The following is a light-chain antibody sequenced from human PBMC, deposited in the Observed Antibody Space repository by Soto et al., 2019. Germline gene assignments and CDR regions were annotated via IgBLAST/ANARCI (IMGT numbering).Light chain of an antibody. V-gene: IGLV2-14*01. CDR1: SSDVGGYNY. CDR2: DVS. J-gene: IGLJ2*01. Sequence: QSALTQPASVSGSPGQSITISCTGTSSDVGGYNYVSWYQQHPVKAPKLMIYDVSNRPSGVSNRFSGSKSGNTASLTIPGLQAEDEADYYCSSYTSSSTLVFGGETK. CDR3: SSYTSSSTLV.